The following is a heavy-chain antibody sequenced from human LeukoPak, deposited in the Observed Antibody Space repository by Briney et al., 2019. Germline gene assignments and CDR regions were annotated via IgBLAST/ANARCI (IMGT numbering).Heavy chain of an antibody. Sequence: GGSLRLSCAASGFTFSSYAMSWVRQAPGKGLEWVSAISGSGGSSSYADSVKCRFTISRDNPRNTLYMQMNSLRAEDTALYYCAIMHPYYDGSGYWVQWGQGTLVTVSS. V-gene: IGHV3-23*01. CDR3: AIMHPYYDGSGYWVQ. CDR1: GFTFSSYA. J-gene: IGHJ4*02. D-gene: IGHD3-22*01. CDR2: ISGSGGSS.